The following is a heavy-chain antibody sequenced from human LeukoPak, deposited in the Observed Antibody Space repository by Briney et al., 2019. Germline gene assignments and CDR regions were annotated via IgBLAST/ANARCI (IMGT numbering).Heavy chain of an antibody. CDR3: TTADCSSTGCYLRYYYYYMDV. CDR2: IKSKTDGGTT. Sequence: PGGSLRLSCAASGFTFSNAWMSWVRQAPGKGLEWVGRIKSKTDGGTTDYAAPVKGRFTISRDDSKNTLYLQMNSLKTEDTAVYYCTTADCSSTGCYLRYYYYYMDVWGKGTTVTVSS. CDR1: GFTFSNAW. V-gene: IGHV3-15*01. D-gene: IGHD2-2*01. J-gene: IGHJ6*03.